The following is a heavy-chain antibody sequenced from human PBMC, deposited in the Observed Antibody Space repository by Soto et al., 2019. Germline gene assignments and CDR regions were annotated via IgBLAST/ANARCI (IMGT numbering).Heavy chain of an antibody. D-gene: IGHD3-9*01. V-gene: IGHV4-59*08. CDR1: GGSISTYY. J-gene: IGHJ4*02. CDR3: ARHPGYYDVLTGYSTYYFDY. Sequence: QVQLQESGPGLVKPSETLSLTCTVSGGSISTYYWSWIRQPPGKGLEWIGYIYYRGNTNYNPSFKSRVTISLDTSKNQFSLRLSSVTAADTAVYYGARHPGYYDVLTGYSTYYFDYWGQGTLVTVSS. CDR2: IYYRGNT.